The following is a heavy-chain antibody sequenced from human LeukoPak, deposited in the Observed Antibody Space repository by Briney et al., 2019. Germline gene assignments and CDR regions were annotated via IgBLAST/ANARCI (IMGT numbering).Heavy chain of an antibody. CDR2: IYYSGST. J-gene: IGHJ4*02. CDR1: GGSISSYY. V-gene: IGHV4-39*07. CDR3: ARVSATGTD. Sequence: SETLSLTCTVSGGSISSYYWSWIRQPPGKGLEWIGSIYYSGSTYYNPSLKSRVTISVDTSKNQFSLKLSSVTAADTAVYYCARVSATGTDWGQGTLVTVSS. D-gene: IGHD1-14*01.